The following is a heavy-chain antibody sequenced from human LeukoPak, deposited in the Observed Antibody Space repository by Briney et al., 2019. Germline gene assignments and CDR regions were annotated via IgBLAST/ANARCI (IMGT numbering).Heavy chain of an antibody. J-gene: IGHJ4*02. D-gene: IGHD3-22*01. Sequence: ASVKVSCKASGYTFTGYYMHWVRQAPGQGLEWMGWINPNSGGTNYAQKFQGRVTMTRDTSISTPYMELSRLRSDDTAVYYCARADSSGYYLGDYWGQGTLVTVSS. CDR3: ARADSSGYYLGDY. CDR2: INPNSGGT. V-gene: IGHV1-2*02. CDR1: GYTFTGYY.